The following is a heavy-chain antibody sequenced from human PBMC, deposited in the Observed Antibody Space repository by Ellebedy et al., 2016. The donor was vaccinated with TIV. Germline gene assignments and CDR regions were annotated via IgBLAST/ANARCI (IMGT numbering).Heavy chain of an antibody. J-gene: IGHJ4*02. Sequence: SGPTLVKPTQTLILTCTFSGFSLSTSGMCVSWIRQPPGKALEWLAAITWNEHKYYSTSLKTRLTISKDTSKNQVVLTMTNMDPVDTATYYCARISDGIAARGKAFDYWGQGTLVTVSS. D-gene: IGHD6-6*01. V-gene: IGHV2-70*01. CDR1: GFSLSTSGMC. CDR2: ITWNEHK. CDR3: ARISDGIAARGKAFDY.